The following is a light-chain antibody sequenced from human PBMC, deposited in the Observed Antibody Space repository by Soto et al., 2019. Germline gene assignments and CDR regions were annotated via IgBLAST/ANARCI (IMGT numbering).Light chain of an antibody. Sequence: QSVLTQPPSVSGAPGQRVTISCTGSSSNIGAGYDVHWYQQLPGTAPKLLIYANSNQPSGVPDRFSGSKSGTSASLAITGLQAEDEADYYCQSYDSSLSGYVFGTGTKLTVL. J-gene: IGLJ1*01. CDR2: ANS. CDR1: SSNIGAGYD. V-gene: IGLV1-40*01. CDR3: QSYDSSLSGYV.